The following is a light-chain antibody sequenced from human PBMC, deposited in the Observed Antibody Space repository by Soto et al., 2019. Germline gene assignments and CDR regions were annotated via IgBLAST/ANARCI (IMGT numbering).Light chain of an antibody. J-gene: IGLJ2*01. Sequence: QSALTQPPSASGSPVQSVTISCIGTSSDVGGYNYVSWYQQHPGKAPKLMLYEVNKRPSGVPDRFSGSKSGNTASLTVSGLQAEDEADYYCSSYAGTNKGVFVGGTKLTVL. CDR2: EVN. V-gene: IGLV2-8*01. CDR1: SSDVGGYNY. CDR3: SSYAGTNKGV.